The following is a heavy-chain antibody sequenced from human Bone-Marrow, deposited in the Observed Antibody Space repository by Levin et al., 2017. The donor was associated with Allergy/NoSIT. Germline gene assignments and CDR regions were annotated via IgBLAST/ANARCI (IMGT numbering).Heavy chain of an antibody. D-gene: IGHD2-2*01. Sequence: SCAASGFTFSSYSMNWVRQAPGKGLERVSSISSSKSYIYYADSVKGRFTISRDNAKNSLYLQMNSLRAEDTAVYYCARDGLTLGYCSSTSCSTDYWGQGTLVTVSS. CDR3: ARDGLTLGYCSSTSCSTDY. V-gene: IGHV3-21*01. CDR2: ISSSKSYI. CDR1: GFTFSSYS. J-gene: IGHJ4*02.